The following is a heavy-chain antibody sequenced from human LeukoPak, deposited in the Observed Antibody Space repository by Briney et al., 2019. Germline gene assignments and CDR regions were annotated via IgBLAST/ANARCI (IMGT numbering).Heavy chain of an antibody. CDR2: MNPNSGNT. Sequence: ASVKVSCKASGYTFTSYDINWVRQATGQGLEWMGWMNPNSGNTGYAQKFQGRVTMTRNTSISTAYMELSSLRSEDTAVYHCARGLGELWLPVPTRPYGMDVWGQGPRSPSP. D-gene: IGHD5-18*01. V-gene: IGHV1-8*01. CDR3: ARGLGELWLPVPTRPYGMDV. CDR1: GYTFTSYD. J-gene: IGHJ6*02.